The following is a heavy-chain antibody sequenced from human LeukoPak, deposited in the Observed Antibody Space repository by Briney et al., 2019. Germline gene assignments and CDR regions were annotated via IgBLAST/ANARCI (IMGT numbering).Heavy chain of an antibody. Sequence: SVKVSCKASGGTFSSYAISWVRQAPGQGLEWMGRIIPILGIANYAQKFQGRVTITADKSTSTAYMELSSLRSEDTAVYYCARSGDYYDSSGYYDYWGQGTLVTVSS. CDR1: GGTFSSYA. J-gene: IGHJ4*02. CDR3: ARSGDYYDSSGYYDY. V-gene: IGHV1-69*04. D-gene: IGHD3-22*01. CDR2: IIPILGIA.